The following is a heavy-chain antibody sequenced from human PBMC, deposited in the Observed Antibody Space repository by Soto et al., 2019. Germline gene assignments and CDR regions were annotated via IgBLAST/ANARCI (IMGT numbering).Heavy chain of an antibody. Sequence: LRLSCAASGFTFSSYAMSWVRQAPGKGLEWVSTFNGRGDNTYYAESVKGRFTISRDNSKDTLYLQMNSLRAEDTAVYYCAKEGRSGYYYGVADYWGQGTLVTVSS. CDR3: AKEGRSGYYYGVADY. V-gene: IGHV3-23*01. CDR2: FNGRGDNT. CDR1: GFTFSSYA. J-gene: IGHJ4*02. D-gene: IGHD3-3*01.